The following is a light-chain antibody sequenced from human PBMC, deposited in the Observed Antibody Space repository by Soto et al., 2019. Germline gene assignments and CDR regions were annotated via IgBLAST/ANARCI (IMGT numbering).Light chain of an antibody. Sequence: QSALTQPASVSGSPGQSITISCTGTSSDVGGYNYVSWYQHHPGKAPKLMISQVTNRPSGVSNRFSGSKSGNTASLTISGLQAEDEADYYCSSFTSSTAVVFGGGTTLTVL. CDR1: SSDVGGYNY. CDR2: QVT. J-gene: IGLJ2*01. CDR3: SSFTSSTAVV. V-gene: IGLV2-14*01.